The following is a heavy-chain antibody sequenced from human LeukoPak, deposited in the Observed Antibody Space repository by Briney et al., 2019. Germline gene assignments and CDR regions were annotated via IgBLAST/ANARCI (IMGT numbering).Heavy chain of an antibody. V-gene: IGHV4-59*01. J-gene: IGHJ2*01. D-gene: IGHD3-22*01. Sequence: SETLSLTCAVYGGSFSGYYWSWIRQPPGKGLEWIGYIYYTGSTNYNPSLKSRVTISVDTSKNQFSLKLSSVTAADTAVYYCARDRQDGSGYYWYFDLWGRGTLVTVSS. CDR2: IYYTGST. CDR1: GGSFSGYY. CDR3: ARDRQDGSGYYWYFDL.